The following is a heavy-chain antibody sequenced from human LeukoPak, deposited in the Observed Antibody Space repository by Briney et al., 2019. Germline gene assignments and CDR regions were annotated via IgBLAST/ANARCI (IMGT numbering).Heavy chain of an antibody. Sequence: GGSLRLSCAASGFTFSTYAMHWVRQGPGKRLEYVAAISTNGDGTYYANSVRGRFTISGDNSKNTLYLQMGSLRAEDMAVYYCARYSGSCYNSWGQGTLVTVSS. V-gene: IGHV3-64*01. D-gene: IGHD2-15*01. CDR3: ARYSGSCYNS. CDR2: ISTNGDGT. CDR1: GFTFSTYA. J-gene: IGHJ4*02.